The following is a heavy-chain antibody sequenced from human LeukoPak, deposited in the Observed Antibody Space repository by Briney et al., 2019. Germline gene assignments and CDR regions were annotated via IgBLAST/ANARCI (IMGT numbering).Heavy chain of an antibody. Sequence: GESLKISCKGSGYSFTSYWIAWVRQMPGKGLEWMGIIYPGDSDTRYSPSFQGQVTISADKSISTAYLQWSSLKASDTAMYYCARQGSGYDSATYFDYWGQGTLVTVSS. CDR3: ARQGSGYDSATYFDY. V-gene: IGHV5-51*01. J-gene: IGHJ4*02. D-gene: IGHD5-12*01. CDR2: IYPGDSDT. CDR1: GYSFTSYW.